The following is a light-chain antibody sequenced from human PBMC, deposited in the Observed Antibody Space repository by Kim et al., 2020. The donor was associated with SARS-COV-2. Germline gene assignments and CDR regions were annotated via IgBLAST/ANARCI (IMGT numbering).Light chain of an antibody. CDR1: QRVDRY. Sequence: PGERATHSGRASQRVDRYLAWYQQKPGQAPRLLSYDASNRATGIPARFSGSGSGTDFTLTISSLEPEDFAVYYCQQRSNWPPEFTFGPGTKVDIK. CDR2: DAS. CDR3: QQRSNWPPEFT. V-gene: IGKV3-11*01. J-gene: IGKJ3*01.